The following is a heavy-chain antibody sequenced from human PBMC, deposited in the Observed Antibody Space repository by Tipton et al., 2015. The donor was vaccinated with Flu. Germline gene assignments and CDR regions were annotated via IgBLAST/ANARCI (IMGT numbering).Heavy chain of an antibody. CDR1: GFTVSSNY. J-gene: IGHJ4*02. CDR3: ARERRDGYNYERPYYFDY. V-gene: IGHV3-53*04. D-gene: IGHD5-24*01. CDR2: IYSGGST. Sequence: CAASGFTVSSNYMSWVRQAPGKGLEWVSVIYSGGSTYYADSVKGRFTISRHNSKNTLYLQMNSLGAEDTAVYYCARERRDGYNYERPYYFDYWGQGTLVTVSS.